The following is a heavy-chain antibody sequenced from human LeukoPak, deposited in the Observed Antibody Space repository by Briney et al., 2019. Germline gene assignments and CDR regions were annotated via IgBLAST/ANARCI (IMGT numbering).Heavy chain of an antibody. D-gene: IGHD2-8*01. CDR3: ARSPSYCTNGVCILGY. V-gene: IGHV1-18*01. CDR2: ISAYNGNT. CDR1: GYTFTSYG. J-gene: IGHJ4*02. Sequence: ASVKVSCKASGYTFTSYGISWVRQAPGQGLDWMGWISAYNGNTNYAQKLQGRVTMTTDTSTSTAYIELRSLRSDDTAVYYCARSPSYCTNGVCILGYWGQGTLVTVSS.